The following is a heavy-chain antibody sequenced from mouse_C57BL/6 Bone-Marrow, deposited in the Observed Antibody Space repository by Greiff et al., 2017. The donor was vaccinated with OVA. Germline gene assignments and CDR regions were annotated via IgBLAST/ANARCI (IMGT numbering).Heavy chain of an antibody. CDR3: ARLDAMDY. CDR1: GFTFSDFC. Sequence: EVKLMESGGGLVQPGGSLKLSCAASGFTFSDFCMYWIRQTPEKRLEWVAYISNGGGSTYYPDTVKGRFTISRDNAKNTLYLQMSRLKSEDTAMYYCARLDAMDYWGQGTSVTVSS. V-gene: IGHV5-12*01. CDR2: ISNGGGST. J-gene: IGHJ4*01.